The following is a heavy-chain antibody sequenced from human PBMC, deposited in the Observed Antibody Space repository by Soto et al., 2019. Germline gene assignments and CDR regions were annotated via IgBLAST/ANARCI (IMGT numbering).Heavy chain of an antibody. CDR1: GGTFSSYA. CDR2: IIPIFGTA. Sequence: QVQLVQSGAEVKKPGSSVKVSCKASGGTFSSYAISWVRQAPGQGLEWMGGIIPIFGTANYAQKFQGRVTITADESTSTADMELSSLRSEDTAVYYCAVGYYDILTGYYNKHYYYGMDVWGQGTTVTVSS. D-gene: IGHD3-9*01. CDR3: AVGYYDILTGYYNKHYYYGMDV. V-gene: IGHV1-69*01. J-gene: IGHJ6*02.